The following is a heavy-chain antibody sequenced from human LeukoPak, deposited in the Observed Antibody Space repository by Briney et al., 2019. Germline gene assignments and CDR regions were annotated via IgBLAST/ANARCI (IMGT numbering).Heavy chain of an antibody. V-gene: IGHV3-20*04. Sequence: GGSLRLSCAASGFTFDDYGMSWVRHAPGKGLEWVSGINWNGGSTGYADSVKGRFTISRDNAKNTLYLQMNSLRAEDTAVYYCARAGYGSGIYMDVWGKGTTVTIFS. CDR3: ARAGYGSGIYMDV. J-gene: IGHJ6*03. CDR1: GFTFDDYG. D-gene: IGHD3-10*01. CDR2: INWNGGST.